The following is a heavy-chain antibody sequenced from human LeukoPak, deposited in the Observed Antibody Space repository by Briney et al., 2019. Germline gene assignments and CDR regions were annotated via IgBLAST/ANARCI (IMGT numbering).Heavy chain of an antibody. CDR2: INHGGST. J-gene: IGHJ1*01. Sequence: ASETLSLTCTVSGYSISSGYYWGWIRQPPGKGLEWIGEINHGGSTNYNPSLKSRVTISIDTFKNQFSLKLSSVTAADTAVYYCARYLDYGGNSRVFQHWGQGTLVTVSS. D-gene: IGHD4-23*01. CDR3: ARYLDYGGNSRVFQH. V-gene: IGHV4-38-2*02. CDR1: GYSISSGYY.